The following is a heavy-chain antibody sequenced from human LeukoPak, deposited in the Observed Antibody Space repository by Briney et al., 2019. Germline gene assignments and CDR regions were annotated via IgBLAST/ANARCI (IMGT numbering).Heavy chain of an antibody. J-gene: IGHJ5*02. D-gene: IGHD3-10*01. Sequence: SETLSLTCTVSGSSISSGSYYWSWIRQPAGKGLEWIGRIYTSGSTNYNPSLKSRVTISVDTSKNQFSLKLSSVTAADTAVYYCARHGESRLGELLYWNWFDPWGQGTLVTVSS. CDR3: ARHGESRLGELLYWNWFDP. V-gene: IGHV4-61*02. CDR1: GSSISSGSYY. CDR2: IYTSGST.